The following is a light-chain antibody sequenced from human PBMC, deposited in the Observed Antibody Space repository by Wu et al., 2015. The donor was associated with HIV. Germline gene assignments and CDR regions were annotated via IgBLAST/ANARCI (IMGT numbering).Light chain of an antibody. CDR2: KAS. V-gene: IGKV1-5*03. CDR1: QSISSW. Sequence: DIQMTQSPSTLSASVGDRVTITCRASQSISSWLAWYQQKPGKAPKLLIYKASSLESGVPSRFSGSRSGTEFTLTISSLQPDDFATYYCQQYNSYPWTFGQGT. CDR3: QQYNSYPWT. J-gene: IGKJ1*01.